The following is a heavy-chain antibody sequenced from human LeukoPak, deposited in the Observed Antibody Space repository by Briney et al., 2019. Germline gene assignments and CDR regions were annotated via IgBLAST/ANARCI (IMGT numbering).Heavy chain of an antibody. V-gene: IGHV5-51*01. J-gene: IGHJ5*02. D-gene: IGHD3-9*01. CDR3: ARLNDILTRGWFDP. CDR2: IYPGDSDT. CDR1: GYSFTSYW. Sequence: GESLKISCKGSGYSFTSYWIGWVRQMPGKGLEWMGIIYPGDSDTRYSPSFQGQVTISADKSISTAYLQWSSLKASDTAMYYCARLNDILTRGWFDPWGQGPWSPSPQ.